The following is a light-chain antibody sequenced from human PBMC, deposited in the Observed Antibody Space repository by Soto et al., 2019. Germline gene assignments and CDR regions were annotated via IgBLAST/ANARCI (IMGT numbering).Light chain of an antibody. Sequence: VLTQSPGTLSLSPGGRATLSCRASQNINNNYLAWYQHKPGQAPRLLIYDASLRATGVPDRFSGSGSGTDFTLTITRLEPDDSAVYYCQQYDSSPRTFGQGTKVDIK. CDR1: QNINNNY. CDR2: DAS. J-gene: IGKJ1*01. CDR3: QQYDSSPRT. V-gene: IGKV3-20*01.